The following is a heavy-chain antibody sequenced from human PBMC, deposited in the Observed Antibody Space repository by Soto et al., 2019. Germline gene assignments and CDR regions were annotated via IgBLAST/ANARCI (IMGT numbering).Heavy chain of an antibody. D-gene: IGHD3-3*01. CDR3: ARNKLRFLEWTHPYMDV. CDR1: DGSISGLY. V-gene: IGHV4-59*11. J-gene: IGHJ6*03. Sequence: PSETQSVSCSVVDGSISGLYGGCILQPPGKGLEWIGYIYYSGSTNYNPSLKSRVTISVDTSKNQFSLKLSSVTAADTAVYYCARNKLRFLEWTHPYMDVWGKGTTVTVSS. CDR2: IYYSGST.